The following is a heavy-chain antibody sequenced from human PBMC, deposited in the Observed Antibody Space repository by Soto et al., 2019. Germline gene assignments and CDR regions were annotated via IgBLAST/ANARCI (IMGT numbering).Heavy chain of an antibody. CDR3: ARDGPPTTTGVGPSYTMDV. D-gene: IGHD3-3*01. J-gene: IGHJ6*02. Sequence: QMQLVQSGAEVKKPGASVKVSCKASGYTFTSYQMHWVRQAPGQGLEWMGIINPSGGRITYAPRFQGRVMMTRDTSTNTVYMELRSLRSDDTAVYYCARDGPPTTTGVGPSYTMDVWGQGTTVTVS. CDR1: GYTFTSYQ. CDR2: INPSGGRI. V-gene: IGHV1-46*01.